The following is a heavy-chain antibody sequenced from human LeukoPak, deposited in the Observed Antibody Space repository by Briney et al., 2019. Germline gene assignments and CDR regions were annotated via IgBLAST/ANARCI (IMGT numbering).Heavy chain of an antibody. Sequence: SVKVSCKASGYTFTGYYMHWVRQAPGQGLEWMGRIIPILGIANYAQKFQGRVTITADKSTSTAYMELSSLRSEDTAVYYCASTRGYSYGSLDYWGQGTLVTVSS. CDR2: IIPILGIA. CDR3: ASTRGYSYGSLDY. CDR1: GYTFTGYY. D-gene: IGHD5-18*01. J-gene: IGHJ4*02. V-gene: IGHV1-69*02.